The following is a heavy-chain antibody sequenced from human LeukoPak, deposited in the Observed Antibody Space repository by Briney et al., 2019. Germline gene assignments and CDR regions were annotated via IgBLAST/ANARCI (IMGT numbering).Heavy chain of an antibody. V-gene: IGHV4-59*01. D-gene: IGHD3-3*01. Sequence: PSETLSLTCTVSGGSISSYYWSWIRQPPGKGLEWIGYIYYSGSTNYNPSLKSRVTISVDTSKNQFSLKLSSVTAADTAVYYCARDSSSIFGVVLYDAFDIWGQGTMVTVSS. CDR1: GGSISSYY. CDR3: ARDSSSIFGVVLYDAFDI. CDR2: IYYSGST. J-gene: IGHJ3*02.